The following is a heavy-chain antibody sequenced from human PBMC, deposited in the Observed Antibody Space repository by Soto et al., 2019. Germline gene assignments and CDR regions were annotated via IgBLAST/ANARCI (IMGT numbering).Heavy chain of an antibody. V-gene: IGHV3-74*01. Sequence: EVQLVESGGGLVQPGGSLSVSCAASGFTFRSHRIHWVRQAPGKGLEWVSRIDTDGGGTSYADSVKGRFTISTDNAEKTVYLQMNGLRVEDTAVYYCATVFDVWGQGTLVTVSS. CDR3: ATVFDV. CDR1: GFTFRSHR. CDR2: IDTDGGGT. D-gene: IGHD4-17*01. J-gene: IGHJ4*02.